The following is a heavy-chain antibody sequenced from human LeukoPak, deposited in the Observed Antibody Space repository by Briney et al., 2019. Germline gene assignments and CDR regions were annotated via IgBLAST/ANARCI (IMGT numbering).Heavy chain of an antibody. V-gene: IGHV4-59*08. D-gene: IGHD3-22*01. CDR3: ARQYYYDSSGYYYYYGMDV. J-gene: IGHJ6*02. Sequence: PSETLSLTCTVSGGSIRSYYWSWIRQPPGKGLEWIGYIYYSGSTNYNPSLKSRVTISVDTSKNQFSLKLSSVTAADTAVYYCARQYYYDSSGYYYYYGMDVWGQGTTVTVSS. CDR1: GGSIRSYY. CDR2: IYYSGST.